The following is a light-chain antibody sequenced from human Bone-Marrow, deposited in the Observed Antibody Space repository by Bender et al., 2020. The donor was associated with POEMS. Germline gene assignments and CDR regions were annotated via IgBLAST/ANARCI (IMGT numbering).Light chain of an antibody. Sequence: QSVLTQPPSASGTPGQRVTISCSGGSSYIGAHAVNWYQHLPGTAPKLLIYSSHRRPSEVPDRFSGSRSGTSASLAISGLQSEDEADYYCAVWDDSLNGWVFGGGTKLTVL. CDR2: SSH. CDR1: SSYIGAHA. V-gene: IGLV1-44*01. J-gene: IGLJ3*02. CDR3: AVWDDSLNGWV.